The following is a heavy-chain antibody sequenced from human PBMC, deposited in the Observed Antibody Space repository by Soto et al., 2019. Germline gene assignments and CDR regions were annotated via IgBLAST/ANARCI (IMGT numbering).Heavy chain of an antibody. CDR3: AHRPPDFWSGYSASFDY. CDR2: IYWDDDK. Sequence: SGPTLVNPTQTLTLTCTFSGFSLSTSGEGVGWIRQPPGQALEWLALIYWDDDKRYSPSLKSRLTITKDSSKNQVVLTMTNMDPVDTATYFFAHRPPDFWSGYSASFDYWGQGTLVTVSS. J-gene: IGHJ4*02. D-gene: IGHD3-3*01. CDR1: GFSLSTSGEG. V-gene: IGHV2-5*02.